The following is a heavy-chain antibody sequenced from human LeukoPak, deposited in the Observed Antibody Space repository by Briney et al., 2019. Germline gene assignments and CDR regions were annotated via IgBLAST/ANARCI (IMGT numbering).Heavy chain of an antibody. D-gene: IGHD3-3*01. CDR2: FYHSGST. V-gene: IGHV4-38-2*01. CDR3: ARQGGGRITIFGVVIPFDY. CDR1: GYSISSGYY. Sequence: PSETLSLTCAVSGYSISSGYYWGWIRQPPGKGLEWIGSFYHSGSTYYNPSLKSRVTISVDTSKNQFSLKLSSVTAADTAVYYCARQGGGRITIFGVVIPFDYWGQGTLVTVSS. J-gene: IGHJ4*02.